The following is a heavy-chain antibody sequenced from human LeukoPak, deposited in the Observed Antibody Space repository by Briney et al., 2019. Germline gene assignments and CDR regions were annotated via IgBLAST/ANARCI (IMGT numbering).Heavy chain of an antibody. CDR1: GITFTNSW. Sequence: GGSLRLSCVASGITFTNSWMGWVRQAPGKGLEWVADIKEDASEKNYVDSVKGRFTISRDNAKSSLYLQMNSLRADDTAVYYCGRGSGWIFDYWGQGTLVTVSS. J-gene: IGHJ4*02. D-gene: IGHD6-19*01. CDR3: GRGSGWIFDY. CDR2: IKEDASEK. V-gene: IGHV3-7*01.